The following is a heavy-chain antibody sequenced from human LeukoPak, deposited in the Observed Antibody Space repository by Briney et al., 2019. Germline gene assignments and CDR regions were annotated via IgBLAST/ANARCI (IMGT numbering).Heavy chain of an antibody. D-gene: IGHD6-6*01. J-gene: IGHJ1*01. CDR1: GASISSTNYY. V-gene: IGHV4-31*03. CDR3: ARLVPVPAEYFRH. Sequence: SETLSLTCSVSGASISSTNYYWSWVRQVPGKGLEWIGYIYYSGRTYFNPSLRSRVSMSVDTSKSQFSLNLTSVTAADTAVYYCARLVPVPAEYFRHWSQGTLVTVST. CDR2: IYYSGRT.